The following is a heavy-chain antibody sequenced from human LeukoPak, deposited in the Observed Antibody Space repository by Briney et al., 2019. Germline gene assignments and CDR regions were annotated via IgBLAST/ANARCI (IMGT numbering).Heavy chain of an antibody. Sequence: ASVKVFCKAAAGTFSSYAISWVRQAPGQGLEWMGWMNPNSGNTGYAQKFQGRVTMTRNTSISTAYMELSSLRSEDTAVYYCARGTYYYMDVWGKGTTVTVSS. CDR3: ARGTYYYMDV. CDR1: AGTFSSYA. J-gene: IGHJ6*03. CDR2: MNPNSGNT. V-gene: IGHV1-8*02.